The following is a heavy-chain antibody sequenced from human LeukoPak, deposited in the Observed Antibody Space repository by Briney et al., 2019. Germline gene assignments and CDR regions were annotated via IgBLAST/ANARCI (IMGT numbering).Heavy chain of an antibody. CDR3: ARQTFGALYFDS. V-gene: IGHV6-1*01. J-gene: IGHJ4*02. CDR1: GDSVSSISAA. D-gene: IGHD3-10*01. Sequence: SQTLSLTCAISGDSVSSISAAWIWIRQSPSRGLEWLGRIFYTSDWYHDYAVSLKSRISITADPSKNQFSLHLTSVTPDDTAVYYCARQTFGALYFDSWGQGTLVTVSS. CDR2: IFYTSDWYH.